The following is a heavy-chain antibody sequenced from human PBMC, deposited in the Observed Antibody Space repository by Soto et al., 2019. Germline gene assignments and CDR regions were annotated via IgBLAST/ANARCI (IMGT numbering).Heavy chain of an antibody. CDR1: GGTFSSYA. V-gene: IGHV1-69*13. CDR3: ARLYSSSWELEEPREHDY. CDR2: IIPIFGTA. J-gene: IGHJ4*02. Sequence: SVKVSCKASGGTFSSYAISWVRQAPGQGLEWMGGIIPIFGTANYAQKFQGRVTITADESTSTAYMELSSLRSEDTAVYYCARLYSSSWELEEPREHDYWGQGTLVTVS. D-gene: IGHD6-13*01.